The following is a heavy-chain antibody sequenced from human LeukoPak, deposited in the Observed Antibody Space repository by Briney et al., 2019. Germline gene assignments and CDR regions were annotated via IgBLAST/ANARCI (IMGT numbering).Heavy chain of an antibody. D-gene: IGHD2-15*01. CDR3: ARAVVVRNRRYYYYYYMDV. CDR2: INHSGSS. CDR1: GGSFSGYY. V-gene: IGHV4-34*01. J-gene: IGHJ6*03. Sequence: SETLSLTCAVSGGSFSGYYWSWIRQPPREGLEWIEEINHSGSSNYYPSLKSRVTISVDTSKNQSSLKLSAVIAADTAVYYCARAVVVRNRRYYYYYYMDVWGKGTTVIVSS.